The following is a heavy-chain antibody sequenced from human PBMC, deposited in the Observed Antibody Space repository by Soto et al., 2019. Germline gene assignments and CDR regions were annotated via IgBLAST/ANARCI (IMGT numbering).Heavy chain of an antibody. CDR1: GGTFSSYA. Sequence: SVKVSCKASGGTFSSYAISCVRHAPGQGLDWMGGIIPIFGTANKAQKFQGRVTITADQSTSTAYMELSSLRSEDTAVYYCAGGKIFGVVMPYYYYYYGMGVWGQGTTVTVSS. D-gene: IGHD3-3*01. V-gene: IGHV1-69*13. CDR3: AGGKIFGVVMPYYYYYYGMGV. CDR2: IIPIFGTA. J-gene: IGHJ6*02.